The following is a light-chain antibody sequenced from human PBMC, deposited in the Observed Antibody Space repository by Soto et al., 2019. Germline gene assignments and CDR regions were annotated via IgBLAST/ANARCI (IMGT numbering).Light chain of an antibody. CDR1: QSVSSY. Sequence: EIVLTQSPATLFLSPGERATLSCRASQSVSSYLAWYQQKPGQAPRLLIYDASNRATGIPARFSGSGSGTDFTRTISSLEPEDFAVYYCQQRSNWPRTFGQGTKVEIK. J-gene: IGKJ1*01. CDR2: DAS. V-gene: IGKV3-11*01. CDR3: QQRSNWPRT.